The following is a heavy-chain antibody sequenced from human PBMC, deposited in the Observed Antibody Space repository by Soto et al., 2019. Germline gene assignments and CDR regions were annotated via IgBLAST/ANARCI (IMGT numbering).Heavy chain of an antibody. CDR3: SRDPRLVDY. V-gene: IGHV3-11*01. Sequence: VQLVESGGGLDKPGGSLRLSCVASGFTFSDYYMTWIRQAPGKGPEWISYINGGGDVIAYADSVKGRFTISRDNARRSVYLQMNSLTVDDTAVYYCSRDPRLVDYWGQGTLVTVSS. CDR2: INGGGDVI. CDR1: GFTFSDYY. J-gene: IGHJ4*02. D-gene: IGHD1-26*01.